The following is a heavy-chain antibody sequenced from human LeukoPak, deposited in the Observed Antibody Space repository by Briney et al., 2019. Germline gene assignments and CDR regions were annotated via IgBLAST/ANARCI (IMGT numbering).Heavy chain of an antibody. CDR3: ARTPFTMVRGVPSVFFGY. V-gene: IGHV3-48*03. CDR1: GFTFSSYE. J-gene: IGHJ4*02. Sequence: PGGSLRLSCAASGFTFSSYEMNWVRQAPGKGLEWVSYISSSGSTIYYADSVKGRFTISRDNAKNSLYLQMNSLRAEDTAVYYCARTPFTMVRGVPSVFFGYWGQGTLVTVSS. CDR2: ISSSGSTI. D-gene: IGHD3-10*01.